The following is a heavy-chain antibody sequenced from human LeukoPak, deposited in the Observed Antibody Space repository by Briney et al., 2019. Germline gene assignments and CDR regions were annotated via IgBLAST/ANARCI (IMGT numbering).Heavy chain of an antibody. CDR2: ISSSSSTI. CDR1: GFNFSSYS. J-gene: IGHJ3*02. CDR3: ARKTGGSLDI. D-gene: IGHD7-27*01. V-gene: IGHV3-48*01. Sequence: PGGSLRLSCAASGFNFSSYSMNWVRQAPGKGLEWVTYISSSSSTIYYADSVKGRFTISRDNAKNSLYLEMNSLRAEDTAVYYCARKTGGSLDIWGQGTMVTVSS.